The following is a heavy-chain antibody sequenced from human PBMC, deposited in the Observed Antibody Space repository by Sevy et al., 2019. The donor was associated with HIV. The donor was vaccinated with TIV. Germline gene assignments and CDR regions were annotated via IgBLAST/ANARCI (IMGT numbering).Heavy chain of an antibody. V-gene: IGHV5-51*01. J-gene: IGHJ3*01. CDR2: IYPDESDI. CDR1: GYSFTSQW. CDR3: ARHRSSGYYDDAFDL. Sequence: GESLKISCKGSGYSFTSQWIGWVRQMPGKGLEWRGIIYPDESDIRYSPSFHGQVTISADKSISTAYLQWSSLKASDTAMYYCARHRSSGYYDDAFDLWGQGTMVTVSS. D-gene: IGHD3-22*01.